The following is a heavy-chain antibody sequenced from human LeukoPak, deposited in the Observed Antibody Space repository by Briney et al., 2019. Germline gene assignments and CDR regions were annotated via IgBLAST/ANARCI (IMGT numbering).Heavy chain of an antibody. CDR3: ARDPYYYDSSGSRPLDY. J-gene: IGHJ4*02. V-gene: IGHV1-18*01. Sequence: ASVKVSCKASGYTFTSYGISWVRQAPGQGLEWMGWISAYNGNTNYAQELQGRVTMTTDTSTSTAYMELRSLRSDDTAVYYCARDPYYYDSSGSRPLDYWGQGTLVTVSS. CDR2: ISAYNGNT. D-gene: IGHD3-22*01. CDR1: GYTFTSYG.